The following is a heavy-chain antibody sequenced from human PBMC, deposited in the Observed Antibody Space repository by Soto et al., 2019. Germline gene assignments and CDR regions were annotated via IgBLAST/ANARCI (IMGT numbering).Heavy chain of an antibody. D-gene: IGHD3-10*01. Sequence: GASVKVSCKASGGTFSSYAISWVRQAPGQGLEWMGGIIPIFGTANYAQKFQGRVTITADESTSTAYKELSSLRSEDTAVYYCARGFGELSGNFDYWGQGTLVTVSS. CDR2: IIPIFGTA. V-gene: IGHV1-69*13. CDR3: ARGFGELSGNFDY. CDR1: GGTFSSYA. J-gene: IGHJ4*02.